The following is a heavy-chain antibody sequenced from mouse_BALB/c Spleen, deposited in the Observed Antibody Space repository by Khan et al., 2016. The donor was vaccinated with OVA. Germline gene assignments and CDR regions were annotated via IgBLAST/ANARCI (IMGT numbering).Heavy chain of an antibody. CDR2: IGGGGDT. CDR1: GFALSRYN. V-gene: IGHV2-6-4*01. J-gene: IGHJ4*01. CDR3: ARSYSRYGYYYSMDY. Sequence: VQLQESGPGLVAPSQRLSITCTVSGFALSRYNIHWVRQPPGKGLEWLGMIGGGGDTDYNSTLNSRLSVSTNITASQVFYKMYSLLTSDTAMYYCARSYSRYGYYYSMDYWGQGTSVTVSS. D-gene: IGHD2-14*01.